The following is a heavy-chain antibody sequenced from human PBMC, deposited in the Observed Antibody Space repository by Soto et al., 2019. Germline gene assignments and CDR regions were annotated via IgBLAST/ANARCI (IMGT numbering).Heavy chain of an antibody. CDR3: ARELGGYICSSTVWANWFDP. V-gene: IGHV6-1*01. CDR2: TYYRSKWYN. Sequence: PSQTLSLTCAISGDSVSSNSAAWNWIRQSPSRGLEWLGRTYYRSKWYNDYAVSVKSRITINPDTSKNQFSLQLNSVTPEDTAVYYCARELGGYICSSTVWANWFDPWGQGTLVTVSS. CDR1: GDSVSSNSAA. D-gene: IGHD6-6*01. J-gene: IGHJ5*02.